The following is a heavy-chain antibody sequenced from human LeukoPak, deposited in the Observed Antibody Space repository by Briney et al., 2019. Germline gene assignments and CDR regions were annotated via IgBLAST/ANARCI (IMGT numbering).Heavy chain of an antibody. CDR3: ARGSRGDYIATLFYYYYMDV. V-gene: IGHV1-46*01. CDR1: GYTFTSYY. D-gene: IGHD2-21*02. CDR2: INPSGGST. J-gene: IGHJ6*03. Sequence: ASVKVSCKASGYTFTSYYMHWVRQAPGQGLEWMGIINPSGGSTSYAQKFQGRVTMTRDMSTSTVYMELSSLRSEDTAVYYCARGSRGDYIATLFYYYYMDVWGKGTTVTVSS.